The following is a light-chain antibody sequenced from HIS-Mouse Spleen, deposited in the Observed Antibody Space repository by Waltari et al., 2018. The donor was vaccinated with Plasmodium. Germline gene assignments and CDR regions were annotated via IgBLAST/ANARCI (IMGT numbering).Light chain of an antibody. J-gene: IGKJ1*01. CDR2: KAS. V-gene: IGKV1-5*03. CDR1: QSSISW. CDR3: QQYNSDWT. Sequence: DIQMTQSPSTLSASVGDRVTITCRASQSSISWLAWYQQKPGKAPKLLIYKASSVESGVTTRFSGSGSGTEFTLTISSLQPDDFATYYCQQYNSDWTFGQGTKVESK.